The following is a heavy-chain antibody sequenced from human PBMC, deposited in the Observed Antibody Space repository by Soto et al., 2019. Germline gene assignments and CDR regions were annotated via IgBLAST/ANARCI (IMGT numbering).Heavy chain of an antibody. CDR2: INADSGGT. D-gene: IGHD6-13*01. CDR1: GFSFTGYY. J-gene: IGHJ5*02. CDR3: ATDSTAQLGYWLGA. V-gene: IGHV1-2*02. Sequence: ASVKVSCKASGFSFTGYYIHWLRQAHGQVLEWMGWINADSGGTDHAQKFQGRVTLTRDKSIAKAYLTLTSLTFDETAVYYCATDSTAQLGYWLGAGSQGTWVTVSS.